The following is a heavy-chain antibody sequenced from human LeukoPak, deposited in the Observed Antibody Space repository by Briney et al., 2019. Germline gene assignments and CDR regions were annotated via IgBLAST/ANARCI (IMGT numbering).Heavy chain of an antibody. Sequence: SETLSLTCTVSSGSISSYYWSWIRQPPGKGLEWIGYIYYSGSTNHNPSLKSRVTISVNTSKNQFSRKLSSVTAADPAVYSWGRVGPYGSSWYIFDYWGQGTLVTVSS. V-gene: IGHV4-59*12. CDR1: SGSISSYY. CDR2: IYYSGST. J-gene: IGHJ4*02. D-gene: IGHD6-13*01. CDR3: GRVGPYGSSWYIFDY.